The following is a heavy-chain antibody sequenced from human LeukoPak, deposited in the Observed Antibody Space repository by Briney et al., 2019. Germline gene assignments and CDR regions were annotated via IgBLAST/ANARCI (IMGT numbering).Heavy chain of an antibody. J-gene: IGHJ4*02. V-gene: IGHV3-7*01. CDR3: ARATWIHLWSGSPRQYYFDY. D-gene: IGHD5-18*01. CDR2: IKQDGSEK. CDR1: GFTFSSYW. Sequence: GGSLRLSCAASGFTFSSYWMSWVRQAPGKGLEWVANIKQDGSEKYYVDSVKGRFTISRDNAKNSLYLQMNSLRAEDTAVYYCARATWIHLWSGSPRQYYFDYWGQGTLVTVSS.